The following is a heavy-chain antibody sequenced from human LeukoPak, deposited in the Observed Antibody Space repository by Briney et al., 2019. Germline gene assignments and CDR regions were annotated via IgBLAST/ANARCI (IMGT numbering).Heavy chain of an antibody. Sequence: VKVSCKASGYTFTSYDINWVRPPTAQGLEWVGWMNPISGNTGYAQKFQGRVTMTRNTSISTAYMELSSLRSEDTAVYYCAGGGSGWYYYYYYMDVWGKGTTVTVSS. CDR2: MNPISGNT. CDR1: GYTFTSYD. D-gene: IGHD6-19*01. V-gene: IGHV1-8*01. CDR3: AGGGSGWYYYYYYMDV. J-gene: IGHJ6*03.